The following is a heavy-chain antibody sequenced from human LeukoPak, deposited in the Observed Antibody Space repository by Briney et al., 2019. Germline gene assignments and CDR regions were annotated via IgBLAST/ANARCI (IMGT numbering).Heavy chain of an antibody. D-gene: IGHD3-10*01. J-gene: IGHJ3*02. V-gene: IGHV4-39*02. CDR2: IYYSGST. Sequence: KPSETLSLTCTVLGCFISSRSYYWGWIRQPPGKGLEWIGSIYYSGSTYYNPSLKSRVTISVDTSKNQFSLKLSSVTAADTAVYYCSRDIGVQGVVGDGFDIWGQGTMVTVSS. CDR3: SRDIGVQGVVGDGFDI. CDR1: GCFISSRSYY.